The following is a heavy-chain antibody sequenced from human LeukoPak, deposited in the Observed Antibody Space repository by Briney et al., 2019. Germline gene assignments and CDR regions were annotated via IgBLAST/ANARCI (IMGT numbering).Heavy chain of an antibody. V-gene: IGHV3-30*18. J-gene: IGHJ4*02. CDR2: ISYDGSNK. CDR1: GCTFSRYG. D-gene: IGHD5-18*01. Sequence: GRALRLSCAASGCTFSRYGMHWVRQAPGKGLEWVAVISYDGSNKYYADSVKGRFTISRDNSKNTLYLQMNSLRAEDTAVYYCAKFPNAAMVNYWGQGPLVTVSS. CDR3: AKFPNAAMVNY.